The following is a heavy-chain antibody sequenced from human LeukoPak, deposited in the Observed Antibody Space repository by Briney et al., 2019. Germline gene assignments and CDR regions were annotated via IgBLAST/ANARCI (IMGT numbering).Heavy chain of an antibody. CDR2: ISGGGGST. CDR1: GFTFTSYS. CDR3: AFVPWTTVTTIDY. V-gene: IGHV3-23*01. Sequence: GGSLRLSCAASGFTFTSYSMNWVRQAPGKGLEWVSTISGGGGSTYYADSVKGRFTISRDNAKNSLYLQMNSLRDEDTAVYYCAFVPWTTVTTIDYWGQGTLVTVSS. D-gene: IGHD4-17*01. J-gene: IGHJ4*02.